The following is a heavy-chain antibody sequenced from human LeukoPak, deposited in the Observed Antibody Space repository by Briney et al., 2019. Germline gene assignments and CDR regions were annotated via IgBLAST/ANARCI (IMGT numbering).Heavy chain of an antibody. J-gene: IGHJ3*02. V-gene: IGHV4-4*02. D-gene: IGHD3-22*01. CDR2: IYHSGST. CDR1: GGSISSSNW. CDR3: ARTQTMMGAFDI. Sequence: PSETLSLTCAVSGGSISSSNWWSWVRQPPGKGLEWIGEIYHSGSTNYNPSLKSRVTISVDKSKNQFSLKLSSVTSADTAVYFCARTQTMMGAFDIWGQGTMVTVSS.